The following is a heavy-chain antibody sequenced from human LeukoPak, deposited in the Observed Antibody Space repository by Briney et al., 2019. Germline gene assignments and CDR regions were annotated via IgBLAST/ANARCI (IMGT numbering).Heavy chain of an antibody. V-gene: IGHV3-48*03. Sequence: GESLRLSCAASGFTFGSYEMNWVRQAPGKVLEWVSYISSSGSTIYYADSVKGRFTISRDNATNSLYLQMNSLRAEDTAVYYCARGSAYYYDSSGFDYWGQGTLVTVSS. CDR2: ISSSGSTI. J-gene: IGHJ4*02. CDR1: GFTFGSYE. CDR3: ARGSAYYYDSSGFDY. D-gene: IGHD3-22*01.